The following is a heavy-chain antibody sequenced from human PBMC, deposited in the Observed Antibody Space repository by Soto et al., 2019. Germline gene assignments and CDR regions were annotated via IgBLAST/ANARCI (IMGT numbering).Heavy chain of an antibody. CDR2: ISVYNGNT. D-gene: IGHD1-7*01. CDR1: GYTFTSYG. V-gene: IGHV1-18*04. CDR3: ARDKGVGTTSRWFDP. Sequence: ASVKVSCKASGYTFTSYGISWVRQAPGQGLEWMGWISVYNGNTNYAQKLQGRVTMTTDTSTSTAYMEQRSLRSDDTAVYYCARDKGVGTTSRWFDPWGQGTLVTVSS. J-gene: IGHJ5*02.